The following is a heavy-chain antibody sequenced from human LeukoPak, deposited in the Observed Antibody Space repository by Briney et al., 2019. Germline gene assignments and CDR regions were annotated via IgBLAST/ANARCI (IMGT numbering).Heavy chain of an antibody. V-gene: IGHV1-2*02. J-gene: IGHJ5*02. CDR3: ARQWLGSQCFDP. CDR1: GYTFTAYY. CDR2: INPNSGGT. Sequence: ASAKVSCKASGYTFTAYYIHWVRQAPGQGLEWVGWINPNSGGTNLAQKFQGRVTMTRDTSVSTVYMELSSLRSDDTAVYYCARQWLGSQCFDPWGQGTLVTVSS. D-gene: IGHD6-19*01.